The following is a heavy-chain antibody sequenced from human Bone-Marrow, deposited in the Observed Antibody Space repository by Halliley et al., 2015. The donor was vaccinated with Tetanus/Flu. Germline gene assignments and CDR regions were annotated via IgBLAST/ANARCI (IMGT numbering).Heavy chain of an antibody. V-gene: IGHV3-23*01. Sequence: MSGDARRTYYAGSVKGRFTISRDNSRNTLYLQMSSLRGEDTALYYCAKGTTWSSGWYYFDYWGQGSPVTVS. J-gene: IGHJ4*02. CDR2: MSGDARRT. CDR3: AKGTTWSSGWYYFDY. D-gene: IGHD6-19*01.